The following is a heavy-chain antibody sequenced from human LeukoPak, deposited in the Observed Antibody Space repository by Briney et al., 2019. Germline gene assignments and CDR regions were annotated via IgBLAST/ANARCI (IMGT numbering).Heavy chain of an antibody. CDR1: GFTFSSYS. D-gene: IGHD1-1*01. J-gene: IGHJ4*02. V-gene: IGHV3-21*01. Sequence: GGSLRLSCAASGFTFSSYSMNWVRQAPGKGLEWVSSISSSSSYIYYADSVKGRFTISRDNAKNSLYLQMNSLRAEDTAVYYCARVTRSPGSPFDYWGQGTLVTVSS. CDR3: ARVTRSPGSPFDY. CDR2: ISSSSSYI.